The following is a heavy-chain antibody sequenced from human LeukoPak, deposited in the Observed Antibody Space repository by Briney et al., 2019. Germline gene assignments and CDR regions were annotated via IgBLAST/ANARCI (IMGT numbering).Heavy chain of an antibody. CDR3: AKDDYYDSSGYYY. J-gene: IGHJ4*02. CDR1: GFTFSSYV. V-gene: IGHV3-23*01. Sequence: GGSLRLSCATSGFTFSSYVMSWVRQAPGKGLEWVSSISASDVSTYYADSVKGRFTISRDNSKNTLYLQMNSLRAEDTAVYYCAKDDYYDSSGYYYWGQGTLVTVSS. D-gene: IGHD3-22*01. CDR2: ISASDVST.